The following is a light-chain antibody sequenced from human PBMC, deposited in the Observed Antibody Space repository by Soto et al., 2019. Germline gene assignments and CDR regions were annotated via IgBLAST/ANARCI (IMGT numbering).Light chain of an antibody. CDR1: QSIRNF. Sequence: EIVLTQSPGTLSLSPGGRCTLSCRASQSIRNFLAWYQQKPGQAPRLLIYDASNRASGIPPRFSGSGSGTDFTLAISGLEPEDLAVYYCQQRYNWPWTFGQGTKVDIK. J-gene: IGKJ1*01. V-gene: IGKV3-11*01. CDR2: DAS. CDR3: QQRYNWPWT.